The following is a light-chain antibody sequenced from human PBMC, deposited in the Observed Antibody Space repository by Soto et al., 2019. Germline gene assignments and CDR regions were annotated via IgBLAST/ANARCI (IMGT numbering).Light chain of an antibody. Sequence: QSVLTQPPSVSGAPGQRVTISCTGSSSNIGAGYDVHWYQQLPGRAPKLLIYGNTNRPSGVPDRFSGSKSGTSASLAITGLQAEDEADYYCLSFASSLSVVFGGGTKVTGL. CDR3: LSFASSLSVV. J-gene: IGLJ2*01. CDR2: GNT. CDR1: SSNIGAGYD. V-gene: IGLV1-40*01.